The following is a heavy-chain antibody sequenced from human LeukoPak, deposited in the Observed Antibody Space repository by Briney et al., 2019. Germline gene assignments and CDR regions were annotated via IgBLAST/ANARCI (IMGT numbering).Heavy chain of an antibody. J-gene: IGHJ4*02. CDR3: ARDNSGWSRDY. D-gene: IGHD6-19*01. CDR1: GFIFSTSS. Sequence: GGSLRLSCAASGFIFSTSSMSWVRQAPGKGLEWVSSISSHRSIYADPVKGRFTISRDTAKNLLYLQMNSLRAEDTALHYCARDNSGWSRDYWGQGTLVTVSA. V-gene: IGHV3-69-1*01. CDR2: ISSHRSI.